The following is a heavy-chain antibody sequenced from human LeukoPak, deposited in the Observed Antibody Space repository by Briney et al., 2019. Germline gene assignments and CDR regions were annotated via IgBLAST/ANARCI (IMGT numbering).Heavy chain of an antibody. V-gene: IGHV4-59*01. Sequence: WYIYYSGSTNYHPSLKSRVTISVDTSKNQFSLKLSSVTAADTAVYYCARDSGYGSGSPEYWGQGTLVTVSS. CDR2: IYYSGST. D-gene: IGHD3-10*01. CDR3: ARDSGYGSGSPEY. J-gene: IGHJ4*02.